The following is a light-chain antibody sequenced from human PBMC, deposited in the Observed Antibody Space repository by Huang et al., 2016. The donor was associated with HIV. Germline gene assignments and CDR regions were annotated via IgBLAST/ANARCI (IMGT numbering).Light chain of an antibody. CDR1: HNMSNDY. Sequence: EIVLTQSPDTLSLSPGERGAPSRRASHNMSNDYLAWYQHKAGQAPRLLSYGSSGRATGTPARFSGSGSGTDFSLTIDTVEPKDLALYYCQQYSSSPWTFGPGTKLEIK. CDR2: GSS. V-gene: IGKV3-20*01. J-gene: IGKJ3*01. CDR3: QQYSSSPWT.